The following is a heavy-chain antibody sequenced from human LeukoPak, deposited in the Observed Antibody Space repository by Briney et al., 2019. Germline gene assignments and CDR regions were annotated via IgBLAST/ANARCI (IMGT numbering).Heavy chain of an antibody. CDR2: IYYSGST. D-gene: IGHD5-18*01. J-gene: IGHJ4*02. CDR1: GGSISSYY. CDR3: ASSDTAMVPFDY. V-gene: IGHV4-59*01. Sequence: SETLSLTCTVSGGSISSYYWSWIRQPPGKGLEWIGYIYYSGSTKYNPSLKSRVTISVDTSKNKFSLKLSSVTAADTAVYYCASSDTAMVPFDYWGQGTLVTVSS.